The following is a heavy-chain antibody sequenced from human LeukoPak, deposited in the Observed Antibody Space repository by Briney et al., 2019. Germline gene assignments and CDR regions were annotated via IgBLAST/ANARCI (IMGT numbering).Heavy chain of an antibody. CDR2: IKQDGSEK. D-gene: IGHD2-15*01. Sequence: GGSLRLSCAASGFTFSSYWMSWVRQAPGKGLEWVANIKQDGSEKYYVDSVKGRFTISRDNAKNSLYLQMNSLRAEDTAVYYCARDGINHCSGGSCYARWFDPWGQGTLVTVSS. CDR1: GFTFSSYW. CDR3: ARDGINHCSGGSCYARWFDP. J-gene: IGHJ5*02. V-gene: IGHV3-7*01.